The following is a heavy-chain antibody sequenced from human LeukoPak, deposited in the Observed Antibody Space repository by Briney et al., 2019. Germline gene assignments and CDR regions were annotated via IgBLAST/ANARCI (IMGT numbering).Heavy chain of an antibody. J-gene: IGHJ4*02. CDR2: LYYSRSP. CDR3: ARGPSMIVADYYFDY. Sequence: SETRSLTCTVSGGCLSRYYWRWSRQPPGKGLEWIGYLYYSRSPNYTPSLKSRVTISVDTSKHQFSLKLSSVTAADTAVYYCARGPSMIVADYYFDYWGQGPLVTVSS. D-gene: IGHD3-22*01. CDR1: GGCLSRYY. V-gene: IGHV4-59*01.